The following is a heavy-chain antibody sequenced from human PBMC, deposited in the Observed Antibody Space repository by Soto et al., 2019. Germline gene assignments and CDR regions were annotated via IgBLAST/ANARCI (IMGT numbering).Heavy chain of an antibody. Sequence: EVQLLESGGGLVQPGGSLRLSCAASGFTFSSYAMSWVRQAPGKGLEWVSAISGSGGSTYYADSVKGRFTISRDNSKNTLYLQMNSLRAEDTAVYYCAKGVVTAYYYYYGMDVWGQGTTVTVSS. D-gene: IGHD3-3*01. CDR1: GFTFSSYA. CDR3: AKGVVTAYYYYYGMDV. CDR2: ISGSGGST. V-gene: IGHV3-23*01. J-gene: IGHJ6*02.